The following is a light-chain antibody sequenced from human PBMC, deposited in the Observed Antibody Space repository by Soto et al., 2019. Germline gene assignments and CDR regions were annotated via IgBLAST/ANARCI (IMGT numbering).Light chain of an antibody. J-gene: IGKJ1*01. CDR2: WAS. CDR1: QSVLYSSNNKNY. V-gene: IGKV4-1*01. Sequence: DIVMTQSPDSLAVSLGERATINCKSSQSVLYSSNNKNYLDWYQQKPGQPPKLLIYWASTRDSGVPDRFSGSGYGTDFTLTISSLQAEDVAVYYCQQYYSTPPTFGQGTKVEIK. CDR3: QQYYSTPPT.